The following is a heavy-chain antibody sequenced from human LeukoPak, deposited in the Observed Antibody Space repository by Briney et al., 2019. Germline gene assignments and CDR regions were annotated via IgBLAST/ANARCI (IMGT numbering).Heavy chain of an antibody. J-gene: IGHJ4*02. V-gene: IGHV5-51*01. D-gene: IGHD3-22*01. CDR2: VYVGDSDT. CDR1: GYSFATYW. Sequence: GESLTISCKGSGYSFATYWIAWVRQMPGKGLEWMGIVYVGDSDTRYSPSFQGQVTISADRSISTAYLQWSSLKASDTAMYYCARLHYYASGGSLFDYWGQGTLVTVSS. CDR3: ARLHYYASGGSLFDY.